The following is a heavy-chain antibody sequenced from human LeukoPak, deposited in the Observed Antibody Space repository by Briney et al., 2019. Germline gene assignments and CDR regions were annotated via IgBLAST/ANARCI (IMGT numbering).Heavy chain of an antibody. V-gene: IGHV4-39*07. D-gene: IGHD3-3*01. J-gene: IGHJ6*03. CDR2: IYYSGST. CDR1: GCSISSSSYY. Sequence: PSETLSLTCTVSGCSISSSSYYWGWIRQPPGKGLEWIGSIYYSGSTYYNPSLKSRVTISVDTSKNQFSLKLSSVTAADTAVYYCARGEYYDFWSGYLPGDSYYMDVWGKGTTVTVSS. CDR3: ARGEYYDFWSGYLPGDSYYMDV.